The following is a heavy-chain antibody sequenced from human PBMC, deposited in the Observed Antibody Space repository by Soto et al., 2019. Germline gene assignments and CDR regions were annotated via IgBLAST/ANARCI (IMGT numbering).Heavy chain of an antibody. CDR3: ARGRQYYDFWSGYPHPIYYYYYGMDV. CDR1: GGTFSSYA. V-gene: IGHV1-69*13. D-gene: IGHD3-3*01. Sequence: SVKVSCKASGGTFSSYAISWVRQAPGQGLEWMGGIIPIFGTANYAQKFQGRVTITADESTSTAYMELSSLRSEDTAVYYCARGRQYYDFWSGYPHPIYYYYYGMDVWGQGTTVTVSS. J-gene: IGHJ6*02. CDR2: IIPIFGTA.